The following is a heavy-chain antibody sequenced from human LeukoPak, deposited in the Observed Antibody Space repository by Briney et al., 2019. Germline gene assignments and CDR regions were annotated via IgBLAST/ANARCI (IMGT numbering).Heavy chain of an antibody. CDR2: MNPNSGNT. CDR3: ARGAVYDFWSGYYDGWFDP. Sequence: ASVKVSCKASGYTFTSYDINWVRQATGQGLEWMGWMNPNSGNTGYAQKFQGGVTMTRNTSISTAYMELSSLRSEDTAVYYCARGAVYDFWSGYYDGWFDPWGQGTLVTVSS. D-gene: IGHD3-3*01. V-gene: IGHV1-8*01. J-gene: IGHJ5*02. CDR1: GYTFTSYD.